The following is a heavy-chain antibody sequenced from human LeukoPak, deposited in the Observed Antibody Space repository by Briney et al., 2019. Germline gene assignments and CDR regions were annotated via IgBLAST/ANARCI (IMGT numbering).Heavy chain of an antibody. D-gene: IGHD2-15*01. CDR3: ARSGAYCSGGSCYDWFDP. V-gene: IGHV1-2*02. Sequence: GASVKVSCKTSGYTFTGYYMHWVRQAPGQGLEWMGWINPNSGGTNYAQKFQGRVTMTRDTSISTAYMELSRLRSDDTAVYYCARSGAYCSGGSCYDWFDPWGQGTLVTVSS. CDR2: INPNSGGT. J-gene: IGHJ5*02. CDR1: GYTFTGYY.